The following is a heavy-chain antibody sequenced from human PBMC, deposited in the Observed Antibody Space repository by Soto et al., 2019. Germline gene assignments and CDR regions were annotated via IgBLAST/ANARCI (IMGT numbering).Heavy chain of an antibody. Sequence: PSETLSLTCAVYGGSFSGYYWSWIRQPPGKGLEWIGEINHSGSTNYNPSLKSRVTISVDTSKNQFSLKLSSVTAADTAVYYCAIPDAGTKSLVVVYWGQGTLVTVSS. V-gene: IGHV4-34*01. J-gene: IGHJ4*02. D-gene: IGHD3-9*01. CDR2: INHSGST. CDR1: GGSFSGYY. CDR3: AIPDAGTKSLVVVY.